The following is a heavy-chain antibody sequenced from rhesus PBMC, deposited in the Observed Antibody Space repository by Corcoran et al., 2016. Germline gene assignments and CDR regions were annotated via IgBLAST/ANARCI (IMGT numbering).Heavy chain of an antibody. J-gene: IGHJ1*01. CDR3: ATGPILNLEYFEF. D-gene: IGHD2-21*01. V-gene: IGHV1-111*02. CDR1: GYTVTEYY. Sequence: EVQLVQSEAEVKKPGASVKISCKASGYTVTEYYLHWVRQAPGKGLEWMGRVDPEDGEAIHAQKFQDRVTITADTSTDTAYMELSSLRSEDTAVYYCATGPILNLEYFEFWGQGALVTVSS. CDR2: VDPEDGEA.